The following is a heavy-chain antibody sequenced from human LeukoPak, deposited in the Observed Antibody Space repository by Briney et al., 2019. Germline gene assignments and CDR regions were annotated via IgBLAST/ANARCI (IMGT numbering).Heavy chain of an antibody. CDR2: IYYSGST. J-gene: IGHJ3*02. V-gene: IGHV4-59*01. D-gene: IGHD3-10*01. CDR1: GGSISNYY. Sequence: KPPETLSLTCTVSGGSISNYYWSWIRQPPGKGLDWIGYIYYSGSTNYNPSLKSRVTISVDTSKSQFSLKLSSVTAADTAVYYCARGYYDSGSHIDAFDIWGQGTMVTVSS. CDR3: ARGYYDSGSHIDAFDI.